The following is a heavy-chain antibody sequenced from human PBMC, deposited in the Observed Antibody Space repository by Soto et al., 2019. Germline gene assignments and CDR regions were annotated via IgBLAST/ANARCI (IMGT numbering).Heavy chain of an antibody. CDR1: GYTFNTFG. CDR2: ISGYGGQR. D-gene: IGHD2-15*01. V-gene: IGHV1-18*01. Sequence: IQLVQSAGGMKRPGASVKVSCKASGYTFNTFGITWVRQAPGQGLEWMGCISGYGGQRDYSRKLKGRITLTTDPXXXXXXXXXXXXXXXXXXXXXXXXXXXXYFGXNDFWGQGTLVTXSX. CDR3: XXXXXXYFGXNDF. J-gene: IGHJ4*02.